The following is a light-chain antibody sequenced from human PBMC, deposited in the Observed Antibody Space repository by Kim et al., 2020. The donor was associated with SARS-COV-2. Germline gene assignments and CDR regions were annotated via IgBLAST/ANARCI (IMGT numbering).Light chain of an antibody. CDR2: GKN. CDR3: NSRDSSGNHWV. Sequence: ALRQTVRNTCEGDSLRSYYASWYQQKPGQAPVLVIYGKNNRPSGIPDRFSGSSSGNTASLTITGAQAEDEADYYCNSRDSSGNHWVFGGGTQLTVL. J-gene: IGLJ3*02. CDR1: SLRSYY. V-gene: IGLV3-19*01.